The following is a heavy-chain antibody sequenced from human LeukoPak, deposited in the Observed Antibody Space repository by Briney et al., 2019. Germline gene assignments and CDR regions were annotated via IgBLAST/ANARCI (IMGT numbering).Heavy chain of an antibody. V-gene: IGHV3-30*18. J-gene: IGHJ6*02. CDR1: GFTVSSNY. CDR3: AKDSVTYGDYARHYYYGMDV. CDR2: ISYDGSNK. Sequence: GGSLRLSCAASGFTVSSNYMSWVRQAPGKGLEWVAVISYDGSNKYYADSVKGRFTISRDNSKNTLYLQMNSLRAEDTAVYYCAKDSVTYGDYARHYYYGMDVWGQGTTVTVSS. D-gene: IGHD4-17*01.